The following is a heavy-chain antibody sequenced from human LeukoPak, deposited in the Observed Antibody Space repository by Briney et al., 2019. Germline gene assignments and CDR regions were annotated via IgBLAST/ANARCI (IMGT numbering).Heavy chain of an antibody. Sequence: PGGSLRLSCAASAFTFTNAWMNWARQPSGKGLEWVGRIKRKTDGGTTDYAAPVTGRLTISRDDSKNTLYLQMNSLKIEDTAVYYCAVGSSATWFDPWGQGTLVTVSS. V-gene: IGHV3-15*07. CDR2: IKRKTDGGTT. D-gene: IGHD6-13*01. J-gene: IGHJ5*02. CDR3: AVGSSATWFDP. CDR1: AFTFTNAW.